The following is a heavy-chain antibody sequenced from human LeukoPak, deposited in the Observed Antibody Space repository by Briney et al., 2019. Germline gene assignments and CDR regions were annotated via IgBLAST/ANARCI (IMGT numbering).Heavy chain of an antibody. CDR3: ARDPPITIFGVVTAFDI. J-gene: IGHJ3*02. V-gene: IGHV1-2*02. Sequence: ASVKVSCKASGYTFTGYYMHWVRQAPGQGLEWMGWINPNSGGTNYAQKFQGRVTMTRDTSISTAYMELSRLRSDDTAVYYCARDPPITIFGVVTAFDIWGQGTMVTVSS. CDR1: GYTFTGYY. CDR2: INPNSGGT. D-gene: IGHD3-3*01.